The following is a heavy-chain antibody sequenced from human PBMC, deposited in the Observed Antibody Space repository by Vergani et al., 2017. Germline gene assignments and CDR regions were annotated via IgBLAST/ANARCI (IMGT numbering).Heavy chain of an antibody. D-gene: IGHD7-27*01. V-gene: IGHV3-33*01. CDR3: ARDVAYDELGECAFDI. CDR2: IWYDGSNK. J-gene: IGHJ3*02. CDR1: GFTFSSYG. Sequence: QVQLVGSGGGVVQPGRSLRLSCAASGFTFSSYGMHWVRQAPGKGLEWVAVIWYDGSNKYYADSVKGRFTISRDNSKNTLYLQMNILRAEDTAVYYCARDVAYDELGECAFDIWGQGTMVTVSS.